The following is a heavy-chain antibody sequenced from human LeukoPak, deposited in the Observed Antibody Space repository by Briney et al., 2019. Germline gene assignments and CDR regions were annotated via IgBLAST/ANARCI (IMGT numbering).Heavy chain of an antibody. V-gene: IGHV5-51*01. CDR1: GYPFRSNW. CDR3: ARVAELLAEY. Sequence: GESLKISCETSGYPFRSNWIAWVRQVPGKGLEWMGIIYPGDSDTKYSPSFEGQVTISVDKSISTAYLQWSSLKASDTAMYYCARVAELLAEYWGQGTLVTVSS. CDR2: IYPGDSDT. D-gene: IGHD1-7*01. J-gene: IGHJ4*02.